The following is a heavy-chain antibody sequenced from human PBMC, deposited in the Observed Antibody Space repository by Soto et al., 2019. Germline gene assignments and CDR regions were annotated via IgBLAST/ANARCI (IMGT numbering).Heavy chain of an antibody. J-gene: IGHJ6*02. CDR3: ARETPSAAAAYYYYGLDV. CDR2: IIPVFGTA. Sequence: QVQLVQSGAEVKKAGSSVQVSCKVSGGTFSSYFINWVRQAPGQGLEWVGGIIPVFGTASYAEKFQGRVTITADESTSTAYMELSRLRSDDTAVYYCARETPSAAAAYYYYGLDVWGQGTTVTVPS. CDR1: GGTFSSYF. V-gene: IGHV1-69*01. D-gene: IGHD6-13*01.